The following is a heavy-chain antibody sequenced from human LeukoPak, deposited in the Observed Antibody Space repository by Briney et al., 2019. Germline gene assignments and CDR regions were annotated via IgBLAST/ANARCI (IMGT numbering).Heavy chain of an antibody. V-gene: IGHV3-23*01. Sequence: GGSLRLSCAASGFTFSSYAMSWVRQAPGKGLEWVSAISGSGGSTSYAASVKGRFTISRDNSKNTLYLQMNSLRAEDTAVYYCAKDRLRYFDWLDHFDYWGQGTLVTVSS. CDR3: AKDRLRYFDWLDHFDY. CDR2: ISGSGGST. J-gene: IGHJ4*02. D-gene: IGHD3-9*01. CDR1: GFTFSSYA.